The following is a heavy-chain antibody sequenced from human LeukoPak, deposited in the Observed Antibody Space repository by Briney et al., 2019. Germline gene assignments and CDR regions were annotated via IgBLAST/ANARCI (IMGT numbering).Heavy chain of an antibody. CDR3: TRGGGRFEY. CDR2: IRAKDYGGTT. J-gene: IGHJ4*02. Sequence: GRTLRLSCTASGFTFGNFPITWVRQAPGKGLEWVGYIRAKDYGGTTEYAAAVKGRFTISRDDSKAIAYLQMNSLQTEDTGVYYCTRGGGRFEYWGQGTLVTVSS. CDR1: GFTFGNFP. D-gene: IGHD2-15*01. V-gene: IGHV3-49*04.